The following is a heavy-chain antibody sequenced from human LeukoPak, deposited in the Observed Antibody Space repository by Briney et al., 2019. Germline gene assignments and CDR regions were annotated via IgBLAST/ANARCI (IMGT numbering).Heavy chain of an antibody. Sequence: PSETLSLTCTVSGGSIGSYFWNWIRQPPGKGLEWIGYIYYSGITNYNPSLKSRVTISVDTSKNQFSLKLTSVTAADTAVYYCARGTAAALEYWGQGTLVAVSS. CDR1: GGSIGSYF. D-gene: IGHD6-13*01. CDR3: ARGTAAALEY. CDR2: IYYSGIT. J-gene: IGHJ4*02. V-gene: IGHV4-59*08.